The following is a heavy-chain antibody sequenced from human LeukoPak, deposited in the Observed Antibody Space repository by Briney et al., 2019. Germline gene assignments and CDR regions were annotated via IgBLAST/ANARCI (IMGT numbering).Heavy chain of an antibody. V-gene: IGHV4-61*02. D-gene: IGHD3-3*01. CDR2: IYTSGST. CDR3: AREGPPSLTYDFWSGQLGKGYYYYYMDV. CDR1: GGSISSGSYY. Sequence: SQTLSLTCTVSGGSISSGSYYWSWIRQPAGKGLEWIGRIYTSGSTNYNPSLKSRVTISVDTSKNQFSLKLSSVTAADTAVYYCAREGPPSLTYDFWSGQLGKGYYYYYMDVWGKGTTVTVSS. J-gene: IGHJ6*03.